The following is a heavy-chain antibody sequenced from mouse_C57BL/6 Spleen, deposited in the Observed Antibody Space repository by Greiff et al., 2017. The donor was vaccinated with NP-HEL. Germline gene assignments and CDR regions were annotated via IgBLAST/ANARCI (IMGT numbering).Heavy chain of an antibody. D-gene: IGHD1-1*01. CDR2: IYPRSGNT. CDR3: AKRGTVVAPYFDV. CDR1: GYTFTSYG. J-gene: IGHJ1*03. V-gene: IGHV1-81*01. Sequence: QVQLKQSGAELARPGASVKLSCKASGYTFTSYGISWVKQRPGQGLEWIGEIYPRSGNTYYNEKFKGKATLTADKSSSTAYMELRSLTSEDSAVYFCAKRGTVVAPYFDVWGTGTTVTVSS.